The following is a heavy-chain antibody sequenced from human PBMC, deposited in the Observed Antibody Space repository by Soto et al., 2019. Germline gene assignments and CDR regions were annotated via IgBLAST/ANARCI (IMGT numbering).Heavy chain of an antibody. J-gene: IGHJ6*02. V-gene: IGHV4-4*07. D-gene: IGHD3-3*02. CDR1: GGSISPYY. CDR2: IYSSGST. CDR3: ARDAPVALGVPNSMDV. Sequence: SETLSLTCSVSGGSISPYYWNWIRQPAGKGLEWIGRIYSSGSTSCNPSLKSRVTMSVDTSKSQFFLKLSSVTAADTAVYYCARDAPVALGVPNSMDVWGQGTTVT.